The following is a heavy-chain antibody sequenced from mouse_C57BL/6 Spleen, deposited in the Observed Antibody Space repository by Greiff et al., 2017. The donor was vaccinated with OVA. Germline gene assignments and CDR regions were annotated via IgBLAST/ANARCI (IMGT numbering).Heavy chain of an antibody. Sequence: DVKLQESVAELVRPGASVKLSCTASGFNIKNTYMHWVKQRPEQGLEWIGRIDPANGNTKYAPKFQGKATITADTSSNTAYLQLSSLTSEDTAIYYCAPITTVVGDWYFDVWGTGTTVTVSS. CDR1: GFNIKNTY. V-gene: IGHV14-3*01. CDR2: IDPANGNT. J-gene: IGHJ1*03. D-gene: IGHD1-1*01. CDR3: APITTVVGDWYFDV.